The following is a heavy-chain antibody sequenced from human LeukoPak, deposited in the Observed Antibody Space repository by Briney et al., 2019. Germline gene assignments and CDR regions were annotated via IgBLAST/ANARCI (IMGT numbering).Heavy chain of an antibody. CDR2: INHSGST. CDR3: ARALLAAFPSSGWYLRSHPTDY. J-gene: IGHJ4*02. D-gene: IGHD6-19*01. V-gene: IGHV4-34*01. Sequence: ASETLSITCAVYGGSFSGYYSSWIRQPPGKGLEWIGEINHSGSTNYNPSLKSRVTISVDTSKNQFSLKLSSVTAADTAVYYCARALLAAFPSSGWYLRSHPTDYWGQGTLVTVSS. CDR1: GGSFSGYY.